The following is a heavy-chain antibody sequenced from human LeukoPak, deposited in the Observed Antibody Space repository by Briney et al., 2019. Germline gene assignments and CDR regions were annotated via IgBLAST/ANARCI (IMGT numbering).Heavy chain of an antibody. V-gene: IGHV3-7*01. CDR1: GFTIRSYW. Sequence: GGSLRLSCAASGFTIRSYWMSWVRQAPGKGLEWVANIKQDGSEKYYVDSVKGRFTISRDNAKNSLYLQMNNLRAEDTAVYYCARDKIGGSSFDIWGQGTMVTVSS. J-gene: IGHJ3*02. CDR2: IKQDGSEK. D-gene: IGHD2-15*01. CDR3: ARDKIGGSSFDI.